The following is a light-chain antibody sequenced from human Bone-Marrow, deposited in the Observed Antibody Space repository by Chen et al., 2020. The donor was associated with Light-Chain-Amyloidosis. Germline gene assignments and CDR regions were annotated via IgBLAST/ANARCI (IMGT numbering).Light chain of an antibody. V-gene: IGLV6-57*01. CDR2: EDD. Sequence: NFLLTQPHSVSESPFKTVILSFTRSSGSIATNYVQWYQQRPGSSPTTVIYEDDQRPSGVPDRFSGSIDRSSNSASLTISGLKTEDEADYYCQSYQGSSQGVFGGGTKLTVL. J-gene: IGLJ3*02. CDR1: SGSIATNY. CDR3: QSYQGSSQGV.